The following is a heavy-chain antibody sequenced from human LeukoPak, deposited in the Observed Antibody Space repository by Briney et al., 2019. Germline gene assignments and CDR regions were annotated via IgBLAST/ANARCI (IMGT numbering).Heavy chain of an antibody. D-gene: IGHD5-18*01. Sequence: PGGSLRLSCAASGFTFSSYGMHWVRQAPGKGLEWGAVISYDGSNKEYADSVKGRFTISRDNSKNTLYLQMNSLRAEDTAVYYCAKESWIQLWLVPFDYWGQGTLVTVSS. CDR2: ISYDGSNK. CDR1: GFTFSSYG. V-gene: IGHV3-30*18. CDR3: AKESWIQLWLVPFDY. J-gene: IGHJ4*02.